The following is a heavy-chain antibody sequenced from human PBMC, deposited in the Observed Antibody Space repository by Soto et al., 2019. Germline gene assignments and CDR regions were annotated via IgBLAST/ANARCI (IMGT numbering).Heavy chain of an antibody. V-gene: IGHV4-61*01. CDR1: GGSVSSGSYY. CDR2: IYYSGST. CDR3: AKEMTYYDILTGPIRVDNWFDP. Sequence: SETLSLTCTVSGGSVSSGSYYWSWIRQPPGKGLEWIGYIYYSGSTNYNPSLKSRVTISVDTSKNQFSLKLSSVTAADTAVYYCAKEMTYYDILTGPIRVDNWFDPWGQGTLVTVSS. J-gene: IGHJ5*02. D-gene: IGHD3-9*01.